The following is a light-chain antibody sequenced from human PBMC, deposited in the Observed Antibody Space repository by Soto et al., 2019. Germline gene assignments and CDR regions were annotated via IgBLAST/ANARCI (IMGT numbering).Light chain of an antibody. CDR1: QSISSY. CDR3: QQSYSTFPLT. V-gene: IGKV1-39*01. J-gene: IGKJ4*01. CDR2: AAS. Sequence: DIQMTQSRSSLSASVGDRVTITCRASQSISSYLNWYQQKPGKAPKLLIYAASSLQSGVPSRFSGSGSGTDFTLTISSLQPEDFATYYCQQSYSTFPLTFGGGTKVEIK.